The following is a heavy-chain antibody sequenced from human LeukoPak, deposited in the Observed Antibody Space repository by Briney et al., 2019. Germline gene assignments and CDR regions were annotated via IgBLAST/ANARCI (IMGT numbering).Heavy chain of an antibody. CDR3: TTDQSHSSGYYLIGRRDAFDI. Sequence: GGSLRLSCAASGFTVSSNYMSWVRQAPGKGLEWVANIKQDGSEKYYVDSVKGRFTISRDNAKNSLYLQMNSLRAEDTAVYYCTTDQSHSSGYYLIGRRDAFDIWGQGTMVTVSS. V-gene: IGHV3-7*01. D-gene: IGHD3-22*01. CDR2: IKQDGSEK. CDR1: GFTVSSNY. J-gene: IGHJ3*02.